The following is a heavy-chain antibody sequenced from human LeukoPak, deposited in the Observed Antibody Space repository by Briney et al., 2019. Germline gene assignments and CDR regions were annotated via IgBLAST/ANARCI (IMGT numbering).Heavy chain of an antibody. CDR2: IYTSGST. Sequence: KPSETLSLTCTVSGGSISSYYWSWIRQPPGKGLEWIGYIYTSGSTNYNPSLKSRVTISIDTSKNQFSLTLKSVTATDTAVYYCARVKASSTSWTFDQWGQGALVTVSS. CDR3: ARVKASSTSWTFDQ. CDR1: GGSISSYY. D-gene: IGHD2-2*01. V-gene: IGHV4-4*09. J-gene: IGHJ4*02.